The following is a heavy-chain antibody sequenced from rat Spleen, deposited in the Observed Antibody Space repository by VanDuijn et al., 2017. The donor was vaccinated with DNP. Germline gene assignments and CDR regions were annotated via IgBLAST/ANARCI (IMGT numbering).Heavy chain of an antibody. J-gene: IGHJ2*01. CDR2: ISYDGSGT. D-gene: IGHD1-11*01. CDR1: GFTFSDYN. CDR3: ARLDYGFDY. V-gene: IGHV5-7*01. Sequence: EVQLVESGGGLVQPGRSLKLSCAASGFTFSDYNMAWVRQAPKKGLEWVATISYDGSGTYYRDSVKGRFTISRDNAKNTLYLQMNSLRSEDTATYYCARLDYGFDYWGQGVMVTVSS.